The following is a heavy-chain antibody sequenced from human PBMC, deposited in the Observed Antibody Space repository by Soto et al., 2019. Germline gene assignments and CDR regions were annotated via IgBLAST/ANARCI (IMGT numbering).Heavy chain of an antibody. CDR2: INPSGGST. D-gene: IGHD6-6*01. CDR1: GYTFTSYY. V-gene: IGHV1-46*01. CDR3: ARYAEYSSSGYYVMDV. J-gene: IGHJ6*02. Sequence: ASVKVSCKASGYTFTSYYMHWVRQAPGQGLEWMGIINPSGGSTSYAQKFQGRVTMTRDTSTSTVYMELSSLRSEDTAVYYCARYAEYSSSGYYVMDVWGQGTTVTVSS.